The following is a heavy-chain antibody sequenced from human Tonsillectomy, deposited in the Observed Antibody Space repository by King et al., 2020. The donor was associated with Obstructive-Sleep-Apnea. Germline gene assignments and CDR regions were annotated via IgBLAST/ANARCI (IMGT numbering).Heavy chain of an antibody. Sequence: QLQESGPGLVKPSGTLSLTCAVSGGSISRGLWWSWVRQAPGEGLEWIWEIYQSGSTNYNPSLKSRVTISIDKSKNQFSLKLNSVTVADTAVYYCAREGFLQGFDYWGQGTLVTVSS. CDR1: GGSISRGLW. J-gene: IGHJ4*02. CDR3: AREGFLQGFDY. CDR2: IYQSGST. V-gene: IGHV4-4*02.